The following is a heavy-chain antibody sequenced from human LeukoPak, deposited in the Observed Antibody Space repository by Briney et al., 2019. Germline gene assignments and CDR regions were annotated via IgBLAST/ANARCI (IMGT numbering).Heavy chain of an antibody. D-gene: IGHD4-11*01. CDR2: ISNNFYI. V-gene: IGHV3-21*01. CDR3: ATYSTRNAREFQS. CDR1: GFTFSSYS. Sequence: GGSLRLSCAASGFTFSSYSMNWVRQAPGKGLEWVSSISNNFYIYYADSLKGRFTISRDNAKMSLYLQMNSLRVEDTAVYYCATYSTRNAREFQSWGQGTLVTVSS. J-gene: IGHJ1*01.